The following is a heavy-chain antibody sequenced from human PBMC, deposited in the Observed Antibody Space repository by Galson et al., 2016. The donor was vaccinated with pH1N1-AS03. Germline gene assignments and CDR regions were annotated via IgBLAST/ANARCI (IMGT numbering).Heavy chain of an antibody. CDR1: EFSFSRFA. CDR2: IIGSGENT. J-gene: IGHJ4*02. CDR3: AKGSGYCSDATCYRFDR. V-gene: IGHV3-23*01. Sequence: SLRLSCVASEFSFSRFAMAWVRQAPGKGLEWVSSIIGSGENTWYAESAKGRFTISRDNSKNTLYLQLNSLRAEDTALYYCAKGSGYCSDATCYRFDRWGQGTLVTVSS. D-gene: IGHD2-15*01.